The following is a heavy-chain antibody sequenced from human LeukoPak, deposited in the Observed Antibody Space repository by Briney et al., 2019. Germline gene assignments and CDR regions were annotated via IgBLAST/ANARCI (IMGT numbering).Heavy chain of an antibody. J-gene: IGHJ4*02. V-gene: IGHV3-48*03. CDR1: GFTFSSYE. D-gene: IGHD3-10*01. CDR2: ISTSGTTI. Sequence: GGSLRLSCAASGFTFSSYEMHWVRQAPGKGLEWVSYISTSGTTIYYADSVKGRFTISRDNAKNSLHLQMNSLRAEDTAVYYCARAGGSGRYYDFDYWGQGSLVTVSS. CDR3: ARAGGSGRYYDFDY.